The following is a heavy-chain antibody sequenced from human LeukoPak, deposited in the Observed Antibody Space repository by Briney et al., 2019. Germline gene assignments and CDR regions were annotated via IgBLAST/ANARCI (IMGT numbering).Heavy chain of an antibody. V-gene: IGHV3-30*01. D-gene: IGHD5-12*01. J-gene: IGHJ6*04. CDR3: ARDLATLGMDV. CDR1: GFTFRSYG. Sequence: QPGGSLRLSCAASGFTFRSYGLHWGRQAPGKGQEREEGIPYDGSNKDYADSVKGRFTIARDNSKNTVYLQMNSVRAEDTAGYYCARDLATLGMDVWGKGTTVTVSS. CDR2: IPYDGSNK.